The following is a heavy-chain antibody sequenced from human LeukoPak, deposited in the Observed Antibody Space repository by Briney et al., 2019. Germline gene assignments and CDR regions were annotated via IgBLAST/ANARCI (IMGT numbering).Heavy chain of an antibody. CDR3: ARYLSGSYPTPFDY. J-gene: IGHJ4*02. V-gene: IGHV4-34*01. CDR1: GGSFSGYY. D-gene: IGHD1-26*01. Sequence: SETLSLTCAVYGGSFSGYYWSWIRQPPGKGLEWIGEINHSGSTNYNPSLKSRVTISVDTSKNQFSLKLSSVTAADTAVYYCARYLSGSYPTPFDYWGQGTLVTVSS. CDR2: INHSGST.